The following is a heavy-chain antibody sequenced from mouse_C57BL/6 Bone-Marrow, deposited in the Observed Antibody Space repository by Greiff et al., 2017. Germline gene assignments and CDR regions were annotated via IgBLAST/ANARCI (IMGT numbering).Heavy chain of an antibody. CDR2: INPGSGGT. V-gene: IGHV1-54*01. J-gene: IGHJ2*01. D-gene: IGHD2-3*01. Sequence: VKLQQSGAELVRPGTSVKVSCKASGYAFTNYLIEWVKQRPGQGLEWIGVINPGSGGTNYNEKFKGKATLTADKSSRTAYMQLSSLTSEDSAVYFCAGRGWLPGVFDYWGQGTTLTVSS. CDR1: GYAFTNYL. CDR3: AGRGWLPGVFDY.